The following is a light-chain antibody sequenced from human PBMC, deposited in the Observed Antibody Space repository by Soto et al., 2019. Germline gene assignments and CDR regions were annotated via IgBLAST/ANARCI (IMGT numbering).Light chain of an antibody. CDR3: EQYTTFSLT. J-gene: IGKJ1*01. CDR2: DVS. Sequence: IQMTQSPSILSASVGDRVTITCRASQSISSWLAWYQQKPGKAPKLLIYDVSSLQSGVPSRFSGSGSGTEFTITVISLQTDDFATYYCEQYTTFSLTLVQGTHVEIK. CDR1: QSISSW. V-gene: IGKV1-5*01.